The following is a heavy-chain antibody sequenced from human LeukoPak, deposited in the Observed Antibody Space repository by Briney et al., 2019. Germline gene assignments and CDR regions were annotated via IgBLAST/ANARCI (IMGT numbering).Heavy chain of an antibody. J-gene: IGHJ4*02. CDR2: IWYDGSNK. Sequence: GRSLRLSCAASGFTFSSYGMHWVRRAPGKGLEWVAVIWYDGSNKYYADSVKGRFTISRDNSKNTLYLQMNSLRAEDTAVYYCASQASSGYYLDYWGQGTLVTVSS. V-gene: IGHV3-33*01. CDR1: GFTFSSYG. CDR3: ASQASSGYYLDY. D-gene: IGHD3-22*01.